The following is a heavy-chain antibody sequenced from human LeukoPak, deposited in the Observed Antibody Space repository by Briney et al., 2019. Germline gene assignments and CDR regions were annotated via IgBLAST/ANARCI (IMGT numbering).Heavy chain of an antibody. CDR2: INHSGST. V-gene: IGHV4-34*01. Sequence: SETLSLTCAIYGGSFSGYYWSWIRQPPGKGLEWIGEINHSGSTNYNPSLKSRVTISVDTSKNQFSLKLSSVTAADTAVYYCARGRTGYQLLPTKKDYSYYYMDVWDKGTTVTVSS. J-gene: IGHJ6*03. CDR1: GGSFSGYY. D-gene: IGHD2-2*01. CDR3: ARGRTGYQLLPTKKDYSYYYMDV.